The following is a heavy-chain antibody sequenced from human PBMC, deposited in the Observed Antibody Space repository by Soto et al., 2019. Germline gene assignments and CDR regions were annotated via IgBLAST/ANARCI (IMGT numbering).Heavy chain of an antibody. CDR1: GGSFSGYY. D-gene: IGHD3-16*01. CDR3: ARPAWGAADQRSNWFDP. J-gene: IGHJ5*02. V-gene: IGHV4-34*01. CDR2: INHSGST. Sequence: SETLSLTCAVYGGSFSGYYWSWIRQPPGKGLEWIGEINHSGSTNYNPSLKSRVTISVDTSKNQFSLKLSSVTAADTAVYYCARPAWGAADQRSNWFDPWGQGTLVTVSS.